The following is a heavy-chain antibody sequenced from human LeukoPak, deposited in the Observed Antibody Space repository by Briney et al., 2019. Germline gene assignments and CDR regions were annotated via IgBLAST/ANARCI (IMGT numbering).Heavy chain of an antibody. CDR2: IYYSGST. J-gene: IGHJ4*02. CDR1: GGSISSTYYY. V-gene: IGHV4-39*07. Sequence: SETLSLTCTVSGGSISSTYYYWGWIRQPPGKGLEWIGTIYYSGSTYYNPSLKSRVTISVDTSKNQFSLKLSSVTAADTAVYYCARGSTRITMIVVVSSFDYWGQGTLVTVSS. CDR3: ARGSTRITMIVVVSSFDY. D-gene: IGHD3-22*01.